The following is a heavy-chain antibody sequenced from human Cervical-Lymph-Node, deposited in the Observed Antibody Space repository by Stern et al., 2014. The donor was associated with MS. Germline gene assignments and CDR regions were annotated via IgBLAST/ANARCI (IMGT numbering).Heavy chain of an antibody. CDR1: GYTFTSYG. CDR2: ISAYNGNT. J-gene: IGHJ6*02. Sequence: QVQLVQSGAEVKKPGASVKVSCKASGYTFTSYGISWVRQAPGQGLEWMGWISAYNGNTNYAQKLQGRVTMTTDTSTSTAYMELRSLRSDDTAVYYCARDMYSRSSPLDYGMDVWGQGTTVTVSS. CDR3: ARDMYSRSSPLDYGMDV. V-gene: IGHV1-18*04. D-gene: IGHD6-6*01.